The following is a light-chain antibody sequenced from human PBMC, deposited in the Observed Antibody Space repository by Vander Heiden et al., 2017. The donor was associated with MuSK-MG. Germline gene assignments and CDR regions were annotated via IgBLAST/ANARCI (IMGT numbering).Light chain of an antibody. CDR2: GAS. V-gene: IGKV1-9*01. CDR1: QDISSF. CDR3: QQIGTNFPLT. Sequence: DIQLTQSPSFLSASVGDRVTISCRASQDISSFLAWFQQKPWKAPKLLIFGASTLQSGVPSRFRRTGYRTEFTLTMRRLHPEDFATYYCQQIGTNFPLTFGPWTNVDIQ. J-gene: IGKJ3*01.